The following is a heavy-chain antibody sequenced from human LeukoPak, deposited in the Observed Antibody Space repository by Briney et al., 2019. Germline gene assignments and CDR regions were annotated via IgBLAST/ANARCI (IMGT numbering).Heavy chain of an antibody. D-gene: IGHD3-10*01. V-gene: IGHV4-34*01. Sequence: PSETLSLTCAVYGGSFSGYYWSWIRQPPGKGLEWIGEINHSGSTNYNPSLKSRVTISVDTSKNQFSLKLSSVTAADTAVYYCARGRYYYGSGSYKDRYYYMDVWGKGTTVTVSS. CDR1: GGSFSGYY. CDR2: INHSGST. J-gene: IGHJ6*03. CDR3: ARGRYYYGSGSYKDRYYYMDV.